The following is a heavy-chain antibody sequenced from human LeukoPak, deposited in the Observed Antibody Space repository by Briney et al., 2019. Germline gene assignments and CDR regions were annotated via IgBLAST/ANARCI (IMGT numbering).Heavy chain of an antibody. CDR3: ARDKAHCYGYYFDP. Sequence: PSEALSLTCTVAGGGISTYYWNWIRQTPGKGLEWVGHIANGATDYNPSLKSRAIIAVDTSKNQISLRLTSVTAADTAVYHCARDKAHCYGYYFDPWGPGTQVLVSS. CDR2: IANGAT. J-gene: IGHJ4*02. CDR1: GGGISTYY. V-gene: IGHV4-4*08. D-gene: IGHD3-10*01.